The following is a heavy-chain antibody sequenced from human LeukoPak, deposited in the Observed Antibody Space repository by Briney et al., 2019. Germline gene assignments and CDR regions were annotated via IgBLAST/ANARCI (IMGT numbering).Heavy chain of an antibody. V-gene: IGHV4-34*01. CDR1: GGSFSGYY. J-gene: IGHJ6*02. D-gene: IGHD2-2*01. Sequence: SETLSLTCAVYGGSFSGYYWSWIRQPPGKGLEWIGEINHSGSTNYNPSLKSRVTISVDTSKNQFSLELSSVTAADTAVYYCARGWDIVVVPAAEREGMDVWGQGTTVTASS. CDR3: ARGWDIVVVPAAEREGMDV. CDR2: INHSGST.